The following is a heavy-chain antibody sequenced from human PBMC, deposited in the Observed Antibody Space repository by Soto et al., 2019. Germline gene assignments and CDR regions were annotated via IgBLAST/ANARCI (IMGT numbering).Heavy chain of an antibody. D-gene: IGHD2-15*01. Sequence: GGSLRLSCAASGFTFSSYWMSWVRQAPGKGLEWVANIKQDGSEKYYVYSVKGGFTISRDNAKNSLYLQMNSLRAEDTAVYYCARDSGYCSGGSCNFGYMDVWGKGTTVTVSS. CDR3: ARDSGYCSGGSCNFGYMDV. J-gene: IGHJ6*03. V-gene: IGHV3-7*01. CDR2: IKQDGSEK. CDR1: GFTFSSYW.